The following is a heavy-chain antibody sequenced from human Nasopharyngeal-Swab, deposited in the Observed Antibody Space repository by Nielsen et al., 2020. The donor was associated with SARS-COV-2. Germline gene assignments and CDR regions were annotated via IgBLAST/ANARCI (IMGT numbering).Heavy chain of an antibody. CDR3: ARDSPVGARDAEYFQH. J-gene: IGHJ1*01. D-gene: IGHD1-26*01. CDR1: GFTFSSYS. V-gene: IGHV3-21*01. CDR2: ISSSSRYI. Sequence: GESLKISCAASGFTFSSYSMNWVRQAPGKGLEWVSSISSSSRYIYYADSVKGRFTISRDNAKNSLYLQMNSLRAEDTAVYYCARDSPVGARDAEYFQHWGQGTLVTVSS.